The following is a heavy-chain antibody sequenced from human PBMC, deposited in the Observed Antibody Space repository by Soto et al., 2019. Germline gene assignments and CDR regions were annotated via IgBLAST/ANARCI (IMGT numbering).Heavy chain of an antibody. V-gene: IGHV3-15*01. D-gene: IGHD2-2*01. CDR2: VKTNAGGGTT. J-gene: IGHJ4*02. CDR1: GFTFSNAW. CDR3: TSGVGSCSTSSCVDS. Sequence: EVQLVESGGGLVKPGESLRLSCAASGFTFSNAWMSWVRQAPGKGLEWVGHVKTNAGGGTTGYAAFVKGRFTISRDDSVDTLYLQMNSLKTDYTAVYYCTSGVGSCSTSSCVDSWGQGTLVSVS.